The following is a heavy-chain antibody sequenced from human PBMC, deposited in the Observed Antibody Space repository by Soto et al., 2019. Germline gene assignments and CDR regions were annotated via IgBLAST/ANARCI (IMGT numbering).Heavy chain of an antibody. CDR1: GYTFTSYY. V-gene: IGHV1-46*01. Sequence: ASVKVSCKASGYTFTSYYMHWVRQAPGQGLEWMGIINPSGGSTSYAQKFQGRVTMTRDTSTSTVYMELSSLRSEDTAVYYCARVRIAAAGETYYYYGMDVWGQGTTVTVSS. CDR2: INPSGGST. CDR3: ARVRIAAAGETYYYYGMDV. D-gene: IGHD6-13*01. J-gene: IGHJ6*02.